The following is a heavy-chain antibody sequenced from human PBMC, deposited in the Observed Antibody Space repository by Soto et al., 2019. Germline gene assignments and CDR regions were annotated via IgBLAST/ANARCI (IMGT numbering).Heavy chain of an antibody. Sequence: AAVKVTLMATGYTFIGSYFHWVRQAPAQGVEGMGCINPKTGGTNYAQKFQGRVTLTRDTSINTASMELTRLRSDDTAVYFCARDFSTSADGFDYWGQGTLVTVS. CDR2: INPKTGGT. CDR3: ARDFSTSADGFDY. CDR1: GYTFIGSY. J-gene: IGHJ4*02. D-gene: IGHD6-13*01. V-gene: IGHV1-2*02.